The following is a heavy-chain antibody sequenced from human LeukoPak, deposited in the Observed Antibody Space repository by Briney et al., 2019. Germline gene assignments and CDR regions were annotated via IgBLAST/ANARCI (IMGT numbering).Heavy chain of an antibody. V-gene: IGHV4-59*01. J-gene: IGHJ4*02. CDR2: INYSGST. D-gene: IGHD3-9*01. Sequence: KPSETLSLTCTVSGGSISSYYWSWIRQPPNKGLDWIGFINYSGSTDYNPSLKSRVTISVDTSKNHSSLKLSSVTAAYTAVYYCTRAPPTGYWCDYWGQGTLLTVSS. CDR1: GGSISSYY. CDR3: TRAPPTGYWCDY.